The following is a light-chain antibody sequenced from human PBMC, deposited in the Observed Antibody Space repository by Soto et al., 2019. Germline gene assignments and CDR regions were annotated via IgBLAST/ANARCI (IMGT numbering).Light chain of an antibody. V-gene: IGKV3-20*01. Sequence: EVVLTQSPDTLSLSPGERATLSCRASQSVSSTFLAWYQQRPGQAPRLLIYGASSRATGIPYRFSSSGSGTDFTLTITRLEPEDFALYYCQQFGTSATFGQETKVEIK. CDR1: QSVSSTF. CDR3: QQFGTSAT. J-gene: IGKJ1*01. CDR2: GAS.